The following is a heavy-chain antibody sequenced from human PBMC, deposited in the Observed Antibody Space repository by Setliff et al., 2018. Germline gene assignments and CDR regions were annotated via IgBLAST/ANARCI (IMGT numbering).Heavy chain of an antibody. CDR2: VSTSGTT. J-gene: IGHJ4*02. Sequence: SETLSLTCTVSGTTMNSNVYFWSWMRQSPGQGLEWIGSVSTSGTTYYSPSRRGRVTIYADTSKKEFSLWLTSVTAADTAMYFCARESYSSGWYGTSAGLLFDFWGQGALVTVSS. CDR1: GTTMNSNVYF. CDR3: ARESYSSGWYGTSAGLLFDF. D-gene: IGHD6-19*01. V-gene: IGHV4-39*02.